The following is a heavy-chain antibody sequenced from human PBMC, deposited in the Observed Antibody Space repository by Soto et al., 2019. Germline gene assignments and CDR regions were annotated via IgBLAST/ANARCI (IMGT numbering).Heavy chain of an antibody. CDR1: GFTFSSYG. CDR3: AKDPSAYYDFSFVY. D-gene: IGHD3-3*01. CDR2: ISYDGSNK. J-gene: IGHJ4*02. Sequence: QVQLVESGGGVVQPGRSLRLSCAASGFTFSSYGMHWVRQAPGKGLEWVAVISYDGSNKYYADSVKGRFTISRDNSKNTLYLQMNSLRAEDTAVYYCAKDPSAYYDFSFVYWGQGTLVTVSS. V-gene: IGHV3-30*18.